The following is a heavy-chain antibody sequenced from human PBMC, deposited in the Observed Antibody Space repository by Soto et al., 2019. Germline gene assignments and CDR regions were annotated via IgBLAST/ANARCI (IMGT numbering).Heavy chain of an antibody. D-gene: IGHD3-10*01. V-gene: IGHV4-39*01. J-gene: IGHJ1*01. CDR2: IYYSGST. CDR3: ARHLYGSGIVGQH. CDR1: GGSISGSNYN. Sequence: QLQLQESGPGLVKPSETLSLTCTVSGGSISGSNYNWGWIRQPPGKGLEWLASIYYSGSTYHNPSLKSRLXXSXDXXKNQFSLKLSSVTAADTAVYYCARHLYGSGIVGQHWGQGTLVTVSS.